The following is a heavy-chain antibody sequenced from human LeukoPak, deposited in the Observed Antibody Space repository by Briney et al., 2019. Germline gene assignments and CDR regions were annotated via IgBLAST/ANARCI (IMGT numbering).Heavy chain of an antibody. CDR2: IWYDGSNI. Sequence: GGSLRLSCAASEFTFSNYAMYWVRQAPGKGLEWVAIIWYDGSNIYYADSVKGRFTISRDNSKNTLYLQMNSLRGEDTAVYYCARGAYCSGGSCPGAFDIWGQGTMVTVSS. J-gene: IGHJ3*02. V-gene: IGHV3-33*01. CDR3: ARGAYCSGGSCPGAFDI. D-gene: IGHD2-15*01. CDR1: EFTFSNYA.